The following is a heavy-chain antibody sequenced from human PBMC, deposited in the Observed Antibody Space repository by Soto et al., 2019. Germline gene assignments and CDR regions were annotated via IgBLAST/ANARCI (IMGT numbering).Heavy chain of an antibody. V-gene: IGHV4-59*11. CDR2: INYSGST. J-gene: IGHJ4*02. Sequence: LEILSLPCTVSCGSISDHCWSWIRQTTGKGLEWIGYINYSGSTNYNPSLQSRLTISVETSKNQFSLELRSVTAADTAVYDCARGNLVFDQWGQGTLVTVSS. CDR1: CGSISDHC. D-gene: IGHD3-3*01. CDR3: ARGNLVFDQ.